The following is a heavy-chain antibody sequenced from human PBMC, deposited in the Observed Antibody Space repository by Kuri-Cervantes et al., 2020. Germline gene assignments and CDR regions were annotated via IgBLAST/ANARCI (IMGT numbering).Heavy chain of an antibody. J-gene: IGHJ6*03. CDR2: ISSSGSAI. V-gene: IGHV3-11*01. CDR3: ARGARYYYMDA. Sequence: GESLKISCAASGFTFSDYYMSWIRQAPGKGLEWVSYISSSGSAIYYADSVKGRFTISRDNAKNSLYLQMNSLRAEDTAVYYCARGARYYYMDAWGKGTTVTVSS. CDR1: GFTFSDYY.